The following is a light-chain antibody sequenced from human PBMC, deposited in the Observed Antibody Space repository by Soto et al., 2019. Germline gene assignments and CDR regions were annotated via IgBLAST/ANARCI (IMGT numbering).Light chain of an antibody. CDR1: SSDIGGYNY. J-gene: IGLJ1*01. CDR2: EVS. V-gene: IGLV2-14*01. CDR3: SSYTSSSTLDYV. Sequence: SVLTQPASVSGSPGQSITISCTGTSSDIGGYNYVSWYQQHPGKAPKLMIYEVSNRPSGVSNRFSGSKSGNTASLTISGLLAEDEADYYCSSYTSSSTLDYVFGTGTKVTVL.